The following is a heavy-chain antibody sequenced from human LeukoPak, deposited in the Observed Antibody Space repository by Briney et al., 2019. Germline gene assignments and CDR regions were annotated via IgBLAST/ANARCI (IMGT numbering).Heavy chain of an antibody. CDR3: ARLSVSITRRFDL. D-gene: IGHD3-3*01. CDR2: ITKGGATV. J-gene: IGHJ5*02. Sequence: PGGSLRLSCAPSGFTLSNYEMNWVRLTPGKGLEWISYITKGGATVLYAESVKGRFTISRDNANSSLYLQMNSLRAEDTAVYFCARLSVSITRRFDLWGQGILVTVSS. CDR1: GFTLSNYE. V-gene: IGHV3-48*03.